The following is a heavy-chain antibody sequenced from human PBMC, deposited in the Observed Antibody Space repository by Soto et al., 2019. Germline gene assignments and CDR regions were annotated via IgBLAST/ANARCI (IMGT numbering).Heavy chain of an antibody. CDR1: GFTFDNYV. Sequence: GGSLRLSCASSGFTFDNYVMHWVRQTPGKGLEWVSLISWDGGTTYYADSVKGRFTISRDNSKNSLYLQMNSLRTEDTALYYCAKDIAAAAGGYFGYWGQGTLVTVSS. D-gene: IGHD6-13*01. CDR2: ISWDGGTT. CDR3: AKDIAAAAGGYFGY. V-gene: IGHV3-43*01. J-gene: IGHJ4*02.